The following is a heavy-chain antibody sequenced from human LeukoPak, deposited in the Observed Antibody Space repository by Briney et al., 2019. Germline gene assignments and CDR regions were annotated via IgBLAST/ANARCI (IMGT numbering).Heavy chain of an antibody. Sequence: GGSLRLSCAASGFTFSFYPMHWVRQAPGKGLEYVSGISSNGGSTSYANSVKGRFTISRDNSKNTLCLQMGSLRAEDMAVYYCAREDDSSLLDYWGQGTLVTVSS. D-gene: IGHD3-22*01. CDR3: AREDDSSLLDY. V-gene: IGHV3-64*01. J-gene: IGHJ4*02. CDR1: GFTFSFYP. CDR2: ISSNGGST.